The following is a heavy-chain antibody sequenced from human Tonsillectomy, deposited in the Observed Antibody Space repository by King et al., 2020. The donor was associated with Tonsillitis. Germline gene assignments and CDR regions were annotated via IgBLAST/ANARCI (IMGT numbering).Heavy chain of an antibody. D-gene: IGHD3-3*01. Sequence: QLVQSGAEVKKPGASVKVSCKASGYTFGSYVINWVRQAPGQGLEWLGWISAYTGNTNYAQKVQGRVTMTTDTSTDTAYMQLKSLRYDDTAVYYCARFFNHCDCWSGSDYGMDVWGQGTTVTVSS. CDR3: ARFFNHCDCWSGSDYGMDV. CDR1: GYTFGSYV. J-gene: IGHJ6*02. CDR2: ISAYTGNT. V-gene: IGHV1-18*04.